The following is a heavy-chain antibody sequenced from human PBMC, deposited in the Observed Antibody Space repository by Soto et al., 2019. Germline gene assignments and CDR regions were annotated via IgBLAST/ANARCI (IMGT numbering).Heavy chain of an antibody. Sequence: SETLSLTCTVSGGSISSYYWSWIRQPPGKGLEWIGYIYYSGSTNYNPSLKSRVTISVDTSKNQFSLKLSSVTAADTAVYYCARAVKPTFPWFDPWGQGTLVTVSS. CDR3: ARAVKPTFPWFDP. CDR2: IYYSGST. V-gene: IGHV4-59*01. J-gene: IGHJ5*02. CDR1: GGSISSYY.